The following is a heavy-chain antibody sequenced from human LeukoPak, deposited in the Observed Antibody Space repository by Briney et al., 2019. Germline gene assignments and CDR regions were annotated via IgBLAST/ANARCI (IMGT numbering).Heavy chain of an antibody. J-gene: IGHJ4*02. D-gene: IGHD3-22*01. CDR2: FDPEDGET. CDR3: ATVKPTYYYDSSGYYGY. CDR1: GYTLTELS. V-gene: IGHV1-24*01. Sequence: ASVKVSCKVSGYTLTELSMHWVRQAPGKGLEWMGGFDPEDGETIYAQKFQGRVTMTEDTSTDTAYMELSSLRSEDTAVYYCATVKPTYYYDSSGYYGYWGQGTLATVSS.